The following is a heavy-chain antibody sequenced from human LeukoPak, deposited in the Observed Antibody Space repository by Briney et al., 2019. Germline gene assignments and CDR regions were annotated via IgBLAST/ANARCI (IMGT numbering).Heavy chain of an antibody. J-gene: IGHJ4*02. D-gene: IGHD3-9*01. V-gene: IGHV3-11*01. Sequence: IGYADSVKGRFTISRDNAKNSLYLQMNSLRAEDTAVYYCARGGPEYYDILTGYYTTYYFDYWGQGTLVTVSS. CDR3: ARGGPEYYDILTGYYTTYYFDY. CDR2: I.